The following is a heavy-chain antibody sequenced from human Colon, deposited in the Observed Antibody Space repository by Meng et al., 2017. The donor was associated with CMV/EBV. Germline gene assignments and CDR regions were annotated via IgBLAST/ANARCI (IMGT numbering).Heavy chain of an antibody. CDR3: SRDPRTLDY. V-gene: IGHV3-11*05. Sequence: QVQLVVAGGALFKLVECLRLSCAASGFTFSDYYMVWIRQAPGKGPEWVSYISGSSTDIKYVDSVKGRFTISRDNAKNSLYLQMNSLRADDTAVYYCSRDPRTLDYWGQGTLVTVSS. CDR2: ISGSSTDI. CDR1: GFTFSDYY. J-gene: IGHJ4*02.